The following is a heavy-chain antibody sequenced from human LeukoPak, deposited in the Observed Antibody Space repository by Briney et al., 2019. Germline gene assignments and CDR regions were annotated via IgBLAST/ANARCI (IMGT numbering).Heavy chain of an antibody. J-gene: IGHJ4*02. Sequence: GGSLRLSCAASGFTFSRHWMHWVRQAPGKGLAWVSRINNDGSSISYADSAKGRFTISRDNAKNTLYLQMNSLRAEDTAVYYCTSDTVDTAVGIDYWGQGTLATVSP. CDR2: INNDGSSI. CDR1: GFTFSRHW. V-gene: IGHV3-74*01. CDR3: TSDTVDTAVGIDY. D-gene: IGHD5-18*01.